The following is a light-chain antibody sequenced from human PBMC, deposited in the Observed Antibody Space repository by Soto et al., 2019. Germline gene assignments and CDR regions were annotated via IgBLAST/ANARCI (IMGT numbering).Light chain of an antibody. V-gene: IGKV3-15*01. CDR2: GAS. CDR1: QSVRSN. CDR3: QQYNKWPPWT. Sequence: EIVMTQSPATLSVSPGERATISCRASQSVRSNLAWYQQKPGQAPRLLIYGASPRATGIPARFSGSGSGTEFTLTVSSMQSEDFAVYYCQQYNKWPPWTFGQGTKVESK. J-gene: IGKJ1*01.